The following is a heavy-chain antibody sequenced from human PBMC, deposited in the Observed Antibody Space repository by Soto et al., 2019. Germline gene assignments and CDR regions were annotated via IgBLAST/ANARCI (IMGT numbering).Heavy chain of an antibody. Sequence: GGSLRLSCAASGFTFSSYAMSWVRQAPGKGLEWVSSISGSGGSTYYADSVKGRFTISRDNSKNTLYLQMNSLRAEDTAVYYCAKCSNYYGSGSHLPLVYWGQGTLVTVSS. D-gene: IGHD3-10*01. CDR3: AKCSNYYGSGSHLPLVY. CDR1: GFTFSSYA. J-gene: IGHJ4*02. V-gene: IGHV3-23*01. CDR2: ISGSGGST.